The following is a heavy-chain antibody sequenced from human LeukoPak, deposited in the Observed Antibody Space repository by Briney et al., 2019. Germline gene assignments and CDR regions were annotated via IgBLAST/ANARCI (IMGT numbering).Heavy chain of an antibody. CDR2: IYQDGSEK. Sequence: PGGSLRLSCTASGFTFSSYWMSWVREAPGKGLEWVANIYQDGSEKYSVDSVKGRFTISRDNAKNSLYLQMNSLRAEDTAVYYCAREYYSDSSGSDYWGQGTLVTVSS. CDR1: GFTFSSYW. J-gene: IGHJ4*02. CDR3: AREYYSDSSGSDY. V-gene: IGHV3-7*05. D-gene: IGHD3-22*01.